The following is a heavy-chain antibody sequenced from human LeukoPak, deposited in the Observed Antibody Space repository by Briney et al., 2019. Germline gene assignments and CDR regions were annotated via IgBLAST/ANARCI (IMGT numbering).Heavy chain of an antibody. CDR3: ARWNRELHFDH. Sequence: SQTLSLTCTVSGGSISSGSYYWSWIRQPAGKGLEWIGRIYTSGSTNYNPSLKSRVTISVDTSKNQFSLKLSSVTAADTAVYYCARWNRELHFDHWGQGTLVTVSS. J-gene: IGHJ4*02. CDR2: IYTSGST. D-gene: IGHD4-23*01. V-gene: IGHV4-61*02. CDR1: GGSISSGSYY.